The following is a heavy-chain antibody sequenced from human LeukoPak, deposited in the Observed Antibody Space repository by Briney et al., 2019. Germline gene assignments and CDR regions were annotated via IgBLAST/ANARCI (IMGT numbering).Heavy chain of an antibody. CDR2: IYSGART. D-gene: IGHD6-13*01. J-gene: IGHJ6*02. Sequence: PGGSLRLSCAASGFTVSSNYMSWVRQAPGKGLEWVSVIYSGARTYYADSVKGRFTISRDNSKNTLYLQMNSLRAEDTAVYYCARPWSSSGNQEPFNYYYYGMDVWGQGTTVTVSS. V-gene: IGHV3-53*01. CDR3: ARPWSSSGNQEPFNYYYYGMDV. CDR1: GFTVSSNY.